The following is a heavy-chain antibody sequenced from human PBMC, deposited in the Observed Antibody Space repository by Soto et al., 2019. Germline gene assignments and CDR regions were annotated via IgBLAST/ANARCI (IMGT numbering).Heavy chain of an antibody. Sequence: EVQLVQSGAEVKKPGESLQISCKGSGYSFTSYWIGWVRQMPGKGLEWMGIIYPGDSDTRYSPSFQGQVTISADKSISTAYLQWSSLKASDTAMYYCARHAGSGSYYLPGSPYYYYGMDVWGQGTTVTVSS. J-gene: IGHJ6*02. CDR1: GYSFTSYW. CDR2: IYPGDSDT. CDR3: ARHAGSGSYYLPGSPYYYYGMDV. D-gene: IGHD3-10*01. V-gene: IGHV5-51*01.